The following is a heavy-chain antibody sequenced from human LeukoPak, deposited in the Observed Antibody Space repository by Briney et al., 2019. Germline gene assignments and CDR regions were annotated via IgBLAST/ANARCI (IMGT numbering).Heavy chain of an antibody. CDR3: TRNGPGLNWFDP. CDR2: FDPEDGET. CDR1: GYTLTELS. Sequence: ASVKVSCKVSGYTLTELSMHWVRQAPGKGLEWMGGFDPEDGETIYAQKFQGRVTMTEDTSTDTAYMELSSLRSEDTAVYYCTRNGPGLNWFDPWGQGTLVTVSS. D-gene: IGHD3-10*01. J-gene: IGHJ5*02. V-gene: IGHV1-24*01.